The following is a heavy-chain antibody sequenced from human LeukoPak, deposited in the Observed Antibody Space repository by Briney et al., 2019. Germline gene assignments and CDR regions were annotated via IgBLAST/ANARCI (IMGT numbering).Heavy chain of an antibody. CDR1: GVSISSGDYY. J-gene: IGHJ5*02. D-gene: IGHD3-3*01. CDR3: ARGRSYDFGDWFDP. CDR2: IYYSGST. Sequence: SETLSLTCTVSGVSISSGDYYWSWIRQPPGKGLEWIGYIYYSGSTYYNPPLKSRVTISVDTSKNQFSLKLSSVTAADTAVYYCARGRSYDFGDWFDPWGQGTLVTVSS. V-gene: IGHV4-30-4*01.